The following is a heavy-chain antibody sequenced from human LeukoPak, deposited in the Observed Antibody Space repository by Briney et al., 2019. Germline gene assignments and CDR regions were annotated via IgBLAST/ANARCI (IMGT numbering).Heavy chain of an antibody. Sequence: GSLRLSCAASGFTFSSYAMHWVRQAPGKGLEWVAVISYDGSNKYYADSVKGRFTISRDNSKNTLYLQMNSLRAEDTAVYYCARDVARYSRRRYYYYGMDVWGQGTTVTVSS. J-gene: IGHJ6*02. CDR1: GFTFSSYA. CDR2: ISYDGSNK. CDR3: ARDVARYSRRRYYYYGMDV. V-gene: IGHV3-30*04. D-gene: IGHD1-1*01.